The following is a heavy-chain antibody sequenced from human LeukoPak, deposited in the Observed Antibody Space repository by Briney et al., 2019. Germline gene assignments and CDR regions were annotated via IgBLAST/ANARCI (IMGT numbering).Heavy chain of an antibody. CDR3: ARGRVPST. Sequence: SETLSLTCTVSGGSISNYFWSWIRQPPGKGLEWLGSIHYTGSTNYNPSLKSRVTISVDMSENQFALKLSSVTAADTAVYYCARGRVPSTLGQGTLVTVSS. V-gene: IGHV4-59*01. D-gene: IGHD2-2*01. CDR2: IHYTGST. CDR1: GGSISNYF. J-gene: IGHJ5*02.